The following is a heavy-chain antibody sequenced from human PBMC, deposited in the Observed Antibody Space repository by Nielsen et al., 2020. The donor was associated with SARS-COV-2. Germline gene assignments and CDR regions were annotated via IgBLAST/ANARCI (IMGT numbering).Heavy chain of an antibody. D-gene: IGHD5-12*01. J-gene: IGHJ6*02. CDR1: GFTFSSYS. CDR2: ISSSSSYI. CDR3: ARSDLATLYYYYGMDV. Sequence: GESLKISCAASGFTFSSYSMNWVRQAPGKGLEWVSSISSSSSYIYYADSVKGRFTISRDNAKNSLYLQMNSLRAEDTAVYYCARSDLATLYYYYGMDVWGQGTTVTVSS. V-gene: IGHV3-21*01.